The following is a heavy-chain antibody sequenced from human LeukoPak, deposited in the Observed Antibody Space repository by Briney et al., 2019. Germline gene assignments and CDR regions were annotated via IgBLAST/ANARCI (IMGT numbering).Heavy chain of an antibody. CDR1: GFTFSSSP. CDR2: INPSGSFV. J-gene: IGHJ4*02. Sequence: HPGGSLRLSCSASGFTFSSSPMHWVRQAPGKGLEYVSSINPSGSFVSYADFAKGRFTISRDNWRNTLHLQMSSLTPDDTAIYYCVREMGSGTHYCLEFWGQGALVTVSA. V-gene: IGHV3-64D*06. D-gene: IGHD3-10*01. CDR3: VREMGSGTHYCLEF.